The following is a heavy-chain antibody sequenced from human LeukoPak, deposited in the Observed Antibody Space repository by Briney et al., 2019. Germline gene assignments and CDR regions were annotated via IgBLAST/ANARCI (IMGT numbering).Heavy chain of an antibody. CDR1: GGSISSGGYS. D-gene: IGHD3-10*01. CDR3: ARGTGVRGVSLYYYYGMDV. Sequence: SETLSLTCAVSGGSISSGGYSWSWIRQPPGKGLEWIGYIYHSGSTYYNPSLKSRVTTSVDRSKNQFSLKLSSVTAADMAVYYCARGTGVRGVSLYYYYGMDVWGQGTTVTVSS. V-gene: IGHV4-30-2*01. J-gene: IGHJ6*02. CDR2: IYHSGST.